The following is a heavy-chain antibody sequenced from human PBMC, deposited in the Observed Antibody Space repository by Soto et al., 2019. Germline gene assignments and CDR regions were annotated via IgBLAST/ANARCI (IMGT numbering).Heavy chain of an antibody. J-gene: IGHJ4*02. CDR3: ARGRDGYNYPNFDY. Sequence: SETLSLTCTVSGASISSYDWGWIRRPPGKGLEWIGHISYSGSTNYKPSLKSRVTISVDTSKKQFSLKLTSVTAADTAVYYCARGRDGYNYPNFDYWGQGTLVTVSS. CDR1: GASISSYD. CDR2: ISYSGST. D-gene: IGHD5-12*01. V-gene: IGHV4-59*01.